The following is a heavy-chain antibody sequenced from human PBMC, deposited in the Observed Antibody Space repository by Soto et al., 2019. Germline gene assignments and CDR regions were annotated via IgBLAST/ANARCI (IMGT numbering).Heavy chain of an antibody. J-gene: IGHJ3*02. CDR3: ARDQETVAGTTDAFDI. CDR2: ISYDGSNK. Sequence: GSLRLSCAASGFTFSSYAMHWVRQAPGKGLEWVAVISYDGSNKYYADSVKGRFTISRDNSKNTLYLQMNSLRAEDTAVYYCARDQETVAGTTDAFDIWGQGTMVTVSS. D-gene: IGHD6-19*01. V-gene: IGHV3-30-3*01. CDR1: GFTFSSYA.